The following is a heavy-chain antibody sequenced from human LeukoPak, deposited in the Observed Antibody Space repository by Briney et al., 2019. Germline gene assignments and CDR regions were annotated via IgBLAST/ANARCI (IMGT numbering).Heavy chain of an antibody. CDR1: GFTFSSYE. V-gene: IGHV3-48*03. D-gene: IGHD3-9*01. J-gene: IGHJ4*02. CDR3: ARAADILTGYYHFDY. CDR2: ISSSGSTI. Sequence: GGSLRLSCAASGFTFSSYEMNWVRQAPGKGLEGGAYISSSGSTIYYADSVKGRFTISRDNAKNSLYLQMNSLRAEDTAVYYCARAADILTGYYHFDYWGQGTLVTVSS.